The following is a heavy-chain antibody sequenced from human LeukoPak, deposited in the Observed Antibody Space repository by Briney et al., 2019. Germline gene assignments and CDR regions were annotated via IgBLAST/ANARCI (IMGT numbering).Heavy chain of an antibody. V-gene: IGHV4-4*07. CDR2: IYTSGST. CDR1: GGSISSYY. Sequence: PSETLSLTCTVSGGSISSYYWSWIRQPAGKGLEWIGRIYTSGSTNYNPSLKSRVTMSVDTSKNQFSLKLSSVTAADTAVYYCARGRVRGYCSSTSCLLFDYWGQGTLVTVSS. D-gene: IGHD2-2*01. CDR3: ARGRVRGYCSSTSCLLFDY. J-gene: IGHJ4*02.